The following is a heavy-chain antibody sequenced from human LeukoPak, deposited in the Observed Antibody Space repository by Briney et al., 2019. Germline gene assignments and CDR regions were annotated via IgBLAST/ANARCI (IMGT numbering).Heavy chain of an antibody. Sequence: PGGSLRLSCAASGFTFSSYSMTWVRQAPGKGLEWVSSISSSSSYIYYADSVKGRFTISRDNAKNSLYLQMNSLRAEDTAVYYCARDLATIRNFDYWGQGTLVTVSS. CDR2: ISSSSSYI. CDR3: ARDLATIRNFDY. CDR1: GFTFSSYS. V-gene: IGHV3-21*01. J-gene: IGHJ4*02. D-gene: IGHD5-24*01.